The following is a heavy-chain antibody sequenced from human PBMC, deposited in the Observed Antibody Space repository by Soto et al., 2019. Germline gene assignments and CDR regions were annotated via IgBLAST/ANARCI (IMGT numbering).Heavy chain of an antibody. CDR1: GFTFSSYG. V-gene: IGHV3-30*18. CDR3: AKDWGTIEVAGTIYYYGMDV. D-gene: IGHD6-19*01. J-gene: IGHJ6*02. Sequence: GGSLRLSCAASGFTFSSYGMHWVRQAPGKGLEWVAVISYDGSNKYYADSVKGRFTISRDNSKNTLYLQMNSLRAEDTAVYYCAKDWGTIEVAGTIYYYGMDVWGQGTTVTVSS. CDR2: ISYDGSNK.